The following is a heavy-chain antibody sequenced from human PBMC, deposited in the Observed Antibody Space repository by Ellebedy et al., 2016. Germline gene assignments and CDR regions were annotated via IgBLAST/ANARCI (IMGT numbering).Heavy chain of an antibody. V-gene: IGHV3-74*01. J-gene: IGHJ5*02. Sequence: GGSLRLXCAASGFAFNTYWMHCVRQVPGKGLEWVSHINGDGSSTTYADSVKGRFTISRDNAKNTLYLQMNSLRAEDTAVYYCARDRDYAPFDPWGPGTLVTVSS. CDR1: GFAFNTYW. CDR2: INGDGSST. D-gene: IGHD4/OR15-4a*01. CDR3: ARDRDYAPFDP.